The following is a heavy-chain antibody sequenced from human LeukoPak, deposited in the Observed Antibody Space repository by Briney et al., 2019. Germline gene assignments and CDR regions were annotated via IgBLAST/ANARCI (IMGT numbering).Heavy chain of an antibody. CDR3: ARGKVAQHYYYYYMDV. CDR2: INHSGST. J-gene: IGHJ6*03. V-gene: IGHV4-34*01. Sequence: PSETLSLTCAVYGGFFSGYYWSWIRQPPGKGLEWIGEINHSGSTNYNPSLKSRVTISVDTSKNQFSLKLSSVTAADTAVYYCARGKVAQHYYYYYMDVWGKGTTVTVSS. D-gene: IGHD5-12*01. CDR1: GGFFSGYY.